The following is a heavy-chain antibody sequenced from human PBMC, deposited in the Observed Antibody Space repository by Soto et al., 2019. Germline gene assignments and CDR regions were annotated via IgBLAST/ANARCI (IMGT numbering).Heavy chain of an antibody. Sequence: EVQLVESGGGLVKPGGSLRLSCVASGFTFSSYSMLWVRQAPGEGLEWVSSLSSSSNYIHYADSVKGRFTVSRDNAKNSHYLQMSSLRAEDTAVSYCARVSQTTMLQRPGVGYWGQGTLVIVSS. CDR3: ARVSQTTMLQRPGVGY. D-gene: IGHD3-10*02. CDR1: GFTFSSYS. J-gene: IGHJ4*02. CDR2: LSSSSNYI. V-gene: IGHV3-21*01.